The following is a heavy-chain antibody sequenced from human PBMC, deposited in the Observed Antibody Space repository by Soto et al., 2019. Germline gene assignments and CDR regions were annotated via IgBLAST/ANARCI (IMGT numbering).Heavy chain of an antibody. CDR3: AKEDSSSSLFDY. D-gene: IGHD6-6*01. CDR2: ISWNSGSI. V-gene: IGHV3-9*01. CDR1: GFTFDDYA. J-gene: IGHJ4*02. Sequence: SGGSLRLSCAASGFTFDDYAMHWVRQAPGKGLEWVSGISWNSGSIGYADSVKGRFTISRDNAKNSLYLQMNSLRAEDTALYYCAKEDSSSSLFDYWGQGTLVTVSS.